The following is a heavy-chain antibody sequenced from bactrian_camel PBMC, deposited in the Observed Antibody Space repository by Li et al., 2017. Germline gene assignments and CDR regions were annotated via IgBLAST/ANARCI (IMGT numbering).Heavy chain of an antibody. CDR2: INSGGRTI. CDR1: GFTFGSYV. V-gene: IGHV3S40*01. CDR3: TKETAWVGYHESAEH. D-gene: IGHD3*01. J-gene: IGHJ4*01. Sequence: VQLVESGGGLVQPEGSLRLSCKGSGFTFGSYVMSWVRQAPGKGLEWVSDINSGGRTIHYADSVKGRFTISRDDAKNTLYLQLNSLKTEDTAMYYCTKETAWVGYHESAEHWGQGTQVTVS.